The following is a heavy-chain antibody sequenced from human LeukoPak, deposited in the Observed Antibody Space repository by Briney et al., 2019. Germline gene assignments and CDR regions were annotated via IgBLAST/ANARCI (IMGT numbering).Heavy chain of an antibody. CDR2: INTNTGDP. D-gene: IGHD6-13*01. CDR3: ARPDDSGWFRFDN. J-gene: IGHJ4*02. Sequence: ASVKVSCKASGYSVTNYTMNWVRQAPGQGLEWMGWINTNTGDPTYAQGFTGRFAFSLDTSVNTAYLQISTLKAEDTAVYYCARPDDSGWFRFDNWGQGTLVTVSS. CDR1: GYSVTNYT. V-gene: IGHV7-4-1*02.